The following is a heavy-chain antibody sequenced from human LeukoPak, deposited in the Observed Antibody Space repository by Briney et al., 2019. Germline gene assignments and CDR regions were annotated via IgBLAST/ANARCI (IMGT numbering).Heavy chain of an antibody. CDR3: ARLRGSYSSDY. J-gene: IGHJ4*02. Sequence: GGSLRLSCAASGFTFSSYWMSWVRQAPGKGLEWVANIKQDGSEKYYVDSVKGHLTISRDNAMNSLYLQMNSLRAEDTAVYYCARLRGSYSSDYWGQGTLVTVSS. D-gene: IGHD1-26*01. CDR1: GFTFSSYW. CDR2: IKQDGSEK. V-gene: IGHV3-7*01.